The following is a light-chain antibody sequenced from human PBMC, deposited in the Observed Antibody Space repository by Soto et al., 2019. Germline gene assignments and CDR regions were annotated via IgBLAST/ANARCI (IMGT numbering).Light chain of an antibody. CDR2: GAS. J-gene: IGKJ5*01. V-gene: IGKV3-15*01. Sequence: EIVMTQSPATLSVSPGERATLSCRASQSVSSNLAWYQQKPGQAPRLLIYGASTRATGIPARFSGSGSGTEFTLTISRLQSEDFAVYYCQQSYSTPGFGQGTRLEIK. CDR3: QQSYSTPG. CDR1: QSVSSN.